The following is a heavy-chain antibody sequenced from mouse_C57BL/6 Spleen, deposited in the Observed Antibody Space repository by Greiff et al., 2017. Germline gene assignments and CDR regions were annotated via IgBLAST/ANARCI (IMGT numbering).Heavy chain of an antibody. D-gene: IGHD2-5*01. Sequence: EVKLVESGGDLVKPGGSLKLSCAASGFTFSSYGMSWVRQTPDKRLEWVGTISSGGSYTYYPDSVKGRFTLSRDNAKNTLYLQLSSLKSEDTAMYYCASPPAYYSNGGFACWGQGTLVTVAA. CDR2: ISSGGSYT. CDR1: GFTFSSYG. J-gene: IGHJ3*01. CDR3: ASPPAYYSNGGFAC. V-gene: IGHV5-6*01.